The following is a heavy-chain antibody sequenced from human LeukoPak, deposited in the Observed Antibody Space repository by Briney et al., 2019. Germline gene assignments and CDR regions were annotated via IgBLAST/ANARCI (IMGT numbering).Heavy chain of an antibody. J-gene: IGHJ6*03. Sequence: GGSLRLSCAASGFTFSSYGTHWVRQAPGKGLEWVAFIRYDGSNKYYADSVKGRFTISRDNSKNTLYLQMNGLRAEDTAVYYCAKDPGGPYYMDVWGKGTTVTISS. V-gene: IGHV3-30*02. CDR2: IRYDGSNK. CDR3: AKDPGGPYYMDV. D-gene: IGHD3-10*01. CDR1: GFTFSSYG.